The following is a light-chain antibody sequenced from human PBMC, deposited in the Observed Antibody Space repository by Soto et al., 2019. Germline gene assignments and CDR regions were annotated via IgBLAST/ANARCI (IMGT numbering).Light chain of an antibody. CDR1: QSVSSMY. V-gene: IGKV3-20*01. Sequence: EIVLTQSPGTLSLSPGERATLSCRASQSVSSMYVAWYQQKPGQAPRLLIYGASSRATGIPDRFSGSGSGTDFTLTISRLEPEDFAVYYWQQYGGSPLTFGGGTKVEIK. J-gene: IGKJ4*01. CDR2: GAS. CDR3: QQYGGSPLT.